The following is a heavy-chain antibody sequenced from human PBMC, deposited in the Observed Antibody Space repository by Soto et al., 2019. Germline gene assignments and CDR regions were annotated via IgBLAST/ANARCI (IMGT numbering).Heavy chain of an antibody. CDR3: ARDYYDILTGQLVDY. Sequence: GASVKVSCKASGYTFTSYGISWVRQAPGQGHEWVGWISAYNANTNYAQKLQGRVTMTTDTSTSTAYMELRSLRSDDTAVYYCARDYYDILTGQLVDYWGQGTLVTSPQ. CDR1: GYTFTSYG. J-gene: IGHJ4*02. CDR2: ISAYNANT. D-gene: IGHD3-9*01. V-gene: IGHV1-18*01.